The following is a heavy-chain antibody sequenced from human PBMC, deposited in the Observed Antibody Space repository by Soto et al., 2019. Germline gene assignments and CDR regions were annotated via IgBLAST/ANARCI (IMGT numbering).Heavy chain of an antibody. D-gene: IGHD3-16*02. V-gene: IGHV3-23*01. CDR3: AKTLRLGELSLYGSGYFDY. Sequence: GGSLRLSCAASGFTFSSYAMSWVRQAPGKGLEWVSAISGSGGSTYYADSVKGRFTISRDNSKNTLYLQMNSLRAEDTAVYYCAKTLRLGELSLYGSGYFDYWGQGTLVTVSS. CDR1: GFTFSSYA. CDR2: ISGSGGST. J-gene: IGHJ4*02.